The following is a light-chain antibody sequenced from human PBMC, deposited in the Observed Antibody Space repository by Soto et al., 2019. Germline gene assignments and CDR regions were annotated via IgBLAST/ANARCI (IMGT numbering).Light chain of an antibody. CDR3: QQYYTIPRT. Sequence: DIVMTQSPDSLAVSLGERATINGKSSQSVLKSSNKKNHLAWYQQKPGQPPKLLIYWASTRESGVPDRFSGSGSGTDFTLTISSLQAEDVAVYYCQQYYTIPRTFGQGTKLEIK. V-gene: IGKV4-1*01. J-gene: IGKJ2*01. CDR1: QSVLKSSNKKNH. CDR2: WAS.